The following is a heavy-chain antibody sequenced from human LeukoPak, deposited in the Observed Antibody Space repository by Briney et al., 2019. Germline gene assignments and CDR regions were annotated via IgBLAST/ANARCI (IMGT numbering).Heavy chain of an antibody. Sequence: ASVKVSCKASGYTFTGYYMHWVRQAPGQGLEWMGWINPNSGGTNYAQKFQGRVTMTRDTSISTAYVELSRLRSDDTAVYYCARAPRHRYCSSTSCYGPHPSFDYWGQGTLVTVSS. CDR2: INPNSGGT. V-gene: IGHV1-2*02. CDR1: GYTFTGYY. J-gene: IGHJ4*02. D-gene: IGHD2-2*01. CDR3: ARAPRHRYCSSTSCYGPHPSFDY.